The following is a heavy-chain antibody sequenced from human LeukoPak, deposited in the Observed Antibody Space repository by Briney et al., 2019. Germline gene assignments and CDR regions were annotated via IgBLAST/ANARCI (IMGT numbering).Heavy chain of an antibody. CDR3: ARVKTMIIVVSLFDY. D-gene: IGHD3-22*01. CDR2: VNPNSGGT. V-gene: IGHV1-2*02. J-gene: IGHJ4*02. Sequence: ASVKVSCKASGYTFTGYYMHWVRQAPGQGLEWMGWVNPNSGGTNYAQKFQGRVTMTRDTSISTAFMELSRLTSDDTAVYYCARVKTMIIVVSLFDYWGQGTLVTVSS. CDR1: GYTFTGYY.